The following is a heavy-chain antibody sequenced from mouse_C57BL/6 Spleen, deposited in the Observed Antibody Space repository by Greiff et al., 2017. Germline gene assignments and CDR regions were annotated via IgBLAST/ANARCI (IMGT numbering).Heavy chain of an antibody. Sequence: VKLMESGTELVRPGASVTLSCKASGYTFTDYEMHWVKQTPVHGLEWIGAIDPETGGTAYNQKFKGKAILTADKSSSTAYMELRSLTSEDAAVYYCTRGLYYDYGWFAYWGQGTLVTVSA. CDR3: TRGLYYDYGWFAY. CDR2: IDPETGGT. CDR1: GYTFTDYE. J-gene: IGHJ3*01. D-gene: IGHD2-4*01. V-gene: IGHV1-15*01.